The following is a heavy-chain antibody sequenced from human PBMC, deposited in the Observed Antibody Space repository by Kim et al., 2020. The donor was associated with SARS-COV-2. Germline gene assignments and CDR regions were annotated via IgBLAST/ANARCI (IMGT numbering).Heavy chain of an antibody. V-gene: IGHV3-11*06. J-gene: IGHJ4*02. CDR2: ISSSSSYT. Sequence: GGSLRLSCAASGFTFSDYYMSWIRQAPGKGLEWVSYISSSSSYTNYADSVKGRFTISRDNAKNSLYLQMNSLRAEDTAVYYCARVPIAVAGTPDYWGQGTLVTVSS. D-gene: IGHD6-19*01. CDR1: GFTFSDYY. CDR3: ARVPIAVAGTPDY.